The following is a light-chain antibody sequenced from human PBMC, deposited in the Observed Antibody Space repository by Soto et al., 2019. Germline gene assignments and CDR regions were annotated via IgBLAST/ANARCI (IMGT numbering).Light chain of an antibody. J-gene: IGKJ5*01. CDR2: GAS. CDR1: QTVSSNY. V-gene: IGKV3-20*01. Sequence: IVLTQSPATLSLSPGERATLSGRPSQTVSSNYLAWCQQRPGQAPRLLIYGASTRAAGIPDRFSGSGSGTDFTLTITRLEPEDSAVYFCQQYTGPPTTFGQGTRLEIK. CDR3: QQYTGPPTT.